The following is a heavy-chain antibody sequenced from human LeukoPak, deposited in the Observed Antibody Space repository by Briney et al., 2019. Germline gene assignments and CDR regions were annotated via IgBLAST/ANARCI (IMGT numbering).Heavy chain of an antibody. J-gene: IGHJ4*02. CDR3: DKLYGDYTEYFDY. Sequence: GESLKISCKGSGYSFTSYWIVWVRQMPGKGLEWMGIIYPGDSLARYSPSFQGHVTFSVDKSISTAYLQWSSLQASDTAMYYCDKLYGDYTEYFDYWGQGTPVTVSS. CDR2: IYPGDSLA. V-gene: IGHV5-51*01. D-gene: IGHD4-17*01. CDR1: GYSFTSYW.